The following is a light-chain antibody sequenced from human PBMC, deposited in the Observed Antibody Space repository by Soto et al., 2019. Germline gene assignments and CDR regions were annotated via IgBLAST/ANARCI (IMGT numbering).Light chain of an antibody. J-gene: IGLJ3*02. CDR3: AAWGDSLNTWV. V-gene: IGLV1-44*01. CDR1: SSNIGSNA. Sequence: QSVLTQPPSASGTPGPRVTISCSRSSSNIGSNAVSWYQHFPGTAHKVLIYSDDQRPSGVPDRFSGSKPGTSASLAISGLRAEDEADYFCAAWGDSLNTWVFGGGTKLTVL. CDR2: SDD.